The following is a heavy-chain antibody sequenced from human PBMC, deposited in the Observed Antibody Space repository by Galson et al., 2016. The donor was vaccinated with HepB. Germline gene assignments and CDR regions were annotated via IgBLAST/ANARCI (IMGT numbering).Heavy chain of an antibody. CDR1: GFIFSSYD. Sequence: SLRLSCAASGFIFSSYDMHWVRQAPGKGLEWVSVIYSGGSTYYADSVKGRFTISRDNSKNTLYLQMNSLRAEDTAVYYCARAPTGVLVYYGLDVWGQGTTVTVSS. D-gene: IGHD3-16*02. CDR3: ARAPTGVLVYYGLDV. CDR2: IYSGGST. J-gene: IGHJ6*02. V-gene: IGHV3-53*01.